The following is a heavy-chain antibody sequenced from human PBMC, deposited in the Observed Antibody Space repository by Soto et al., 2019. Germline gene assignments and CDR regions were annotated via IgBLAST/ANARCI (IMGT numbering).Heavy chain of an antibody. Sequence: QVQLQESGPGLVKPSQTLSLTCTVSGGSISSGDYYWSWIRQPPGKGLEWIGYIYYSGSTYYNPSLTSRLTISVDTSKNQFSLKLSSVTAADTAVYYCARDHDYGEINWFDPWGQGTLVTVSS. CDR1: GGSISSGDYY. CDR3: ARDHDYGEINWFDP. J-gene: IGHJ5*02. CDR2: IYYSGST. V-gene: IGHV4-30-4*01. D-gene: IGHD4-17*01.